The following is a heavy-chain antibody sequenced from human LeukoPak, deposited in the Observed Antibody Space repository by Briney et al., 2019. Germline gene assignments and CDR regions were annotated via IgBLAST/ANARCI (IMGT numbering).Heavy chain of an antibody. D-gene: IGHD3-22*01. J-gene: IGHJ4*02. CDR1: GGPFSGYY. Sequence: PSETLSLTCAVYGGPFSGYYWSWIRQPPGKGLEWIGEINHSGSTNYNPSLKSRVTISVDTSKNQFSLKLSSVTAADTAVYYCARSYYDSSRLFDYWGQGTLVTVSS. CDR2: INHSGST. V-gene: IGHV4-34*01. CDR3: ARSYYDSSRLFDY.